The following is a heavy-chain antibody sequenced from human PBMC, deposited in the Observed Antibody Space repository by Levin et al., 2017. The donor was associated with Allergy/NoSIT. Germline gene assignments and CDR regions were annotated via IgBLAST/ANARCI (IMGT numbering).Heavy chain of an antibody. CDR3: ARDRYGDYQIYYYYYGMDV. J-gene: IGHJ6*02. D-gene: IGHD4-17*01. Sequence: PGGSLRLSCAASGFTFSSYAMHWVRQAPGKGLEWVAVISYDGSNKYYADSVKGRFTISRDNSKNTLYLQMNSLRAEDTAVYYCARDRYGDYQIYYYYYGMDVWGQGTTVTVSS. V-gene: IGHV3-30*04. CDR2: ISYDGSNK. CDR1: GFTFSSYA.